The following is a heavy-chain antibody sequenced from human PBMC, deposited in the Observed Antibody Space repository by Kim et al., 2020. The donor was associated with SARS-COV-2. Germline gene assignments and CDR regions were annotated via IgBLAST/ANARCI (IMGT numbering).Heavy chain of an antibody. J-gene: IGHJ6*02. CDR2: ITNSGSNR. CDR1: GFAFSSYE. D-gene: IGHD3-3*01. Sequence: GGSMRLSCAASGFAFSSYEMNWVRQAPGKGLEWVSDITNSGSNRYYAASVKGRFTISRDNAKNSLYLQMNTLRAEDTGVYYCARAIVKFGFWSDCPRGDMDVWGQGTTVIVSS. V-gene: IGHV3-48*03. CDR3: ARAIVKFGFWSDCPRGDMDV.